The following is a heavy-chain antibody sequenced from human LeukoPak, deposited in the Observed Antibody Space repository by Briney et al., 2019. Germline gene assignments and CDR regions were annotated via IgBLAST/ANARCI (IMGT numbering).Heavy chain of an antibody. CDR2: INHSGST. D-gene: IGHD2-2*01. CDR1: GFTFSSYA. J-gene: IGHJ4*02. CDR3: ASGFQLLAHY. V-gene: IGHV4-34*01. Sequence: GSLRLSCAASGFTFSSYAMSWVRQAPGKGLEWIGEINHSGSTNYNPSLKSRVTISVDTSKNQFSLKLSSVTAADTAVYYCASGFQLLAHYWGQGTLVTVSS.